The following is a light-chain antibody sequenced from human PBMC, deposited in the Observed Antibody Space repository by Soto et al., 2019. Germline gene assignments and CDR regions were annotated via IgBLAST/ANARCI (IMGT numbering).Light chain of an antibody. J-gene: IGKJ5*01. CDR3: QQYNSWPIT. V-gene: IGKV3-15*01. CDR2: DAS. Sequence: EIVMTQSPATLSVSPGERATLSCRASQSVNSNLAWYQQKPGQAPRLLIYDASTRATGIPARFSGSGSGTNFTLTISSLQSEDFAVYYCQQYNSWPITFGQGTRLEIK. CDR1: QSVNSN.